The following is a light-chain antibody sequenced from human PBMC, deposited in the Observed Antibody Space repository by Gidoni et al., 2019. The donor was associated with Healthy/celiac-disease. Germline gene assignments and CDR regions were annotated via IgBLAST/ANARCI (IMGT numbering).Light chain of an antibody. CDR3: QQSYSTPLT. V-gene: IGKV1-39*01. CDR1: QSISSY. J-gene: IGKJ4*01. CDR2: AAS. Sequence: IQMTQSPSSLSASVGDRVTITRRASQSISSYLHWYQQKPGKAPKLLIYAASSLQSGVPSRFRGSGSGTDFTLTISSLQPEDFATYYCQQSYSTPLTFGGGTKVEIK.